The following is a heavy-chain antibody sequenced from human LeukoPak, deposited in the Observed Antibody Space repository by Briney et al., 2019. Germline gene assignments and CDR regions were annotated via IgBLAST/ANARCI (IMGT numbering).Heavy chain of an antibody. D-gene: IGHD3-3*01. J-gene: IGHJ6*02. Sequence: GASVKVSCKASGYTFTSYAMNWVRQAPGQGLEWMGWINTNTGNPTYAQGFTGRFVFSLDTSVSTAYLQISSLKAEDTAVYYCAGEGYDFWSGSYGMDVWGQGTTVTVSS. CDR2: INTNTGNP. CDR3: AGEGYDFWSGSYGMDV. V-gene: IGHV7-4-1*02. CDR1: GYTFTSYA.